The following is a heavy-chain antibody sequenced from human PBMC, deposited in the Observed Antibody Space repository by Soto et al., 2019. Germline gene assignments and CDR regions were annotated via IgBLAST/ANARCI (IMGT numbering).Heavy chain of an antibody. Sequence: EDQLLESGGGSAQPGGSLRLSCVASGFTFNNYAMNWFRQAPGKGLEWVSSISDSATTTYYADSVKGRFTISRDNSKNTLHLQMNSLRAEDTAVYFCARGYVGSWSHFDSWGQGTLVTVSS. D-gene: IGHD2-15*01. CDR2: ISDSATTT. J-gene: IGHJ4*02. CDR1: GFTFNNYA. V-gene: IGHV3-23*01. CDR3: ARGYVGSWSHFDS.